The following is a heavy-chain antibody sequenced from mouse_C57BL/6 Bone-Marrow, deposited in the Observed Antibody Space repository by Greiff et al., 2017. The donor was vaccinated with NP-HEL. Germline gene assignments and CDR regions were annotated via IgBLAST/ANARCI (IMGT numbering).Heavy chain of an antibody. CDR3: ARAYYGSDFDY. D-gene: IGHD1-1*01. CDR1: GYTFTSYW. Sequence: QVQLKQPGAELVKPGASVKMSCKASGYTFTSYWITWVKQRPGQGLEWIGDIHPGSGSTNYNEKFKSKATLTVDTSSSTAYMQLSSLTSEDSAVYYCARAYYGSDFDYWGQGTTLTVSS. CDR2: IHPGSGST. V-gene: IGHV1-55*01. J-gene: IGHJ2*01.